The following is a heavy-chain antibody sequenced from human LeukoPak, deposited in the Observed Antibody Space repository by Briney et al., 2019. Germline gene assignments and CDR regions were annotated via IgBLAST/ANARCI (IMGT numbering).Heavy chain of an antibody. V-gene: IGHV4-31*03. CDR1: GGSISSGGYY. D-gene: IGHD5-12*01. CDR2: TYYSGST. J-gene: IGHJ4*02. Sequence: SQTLSLTCTVSGGSISSGGYYWSWIRQHPGKGLEWIGYTYYSGSTYYNPSLKSRVTISVDTSKNQFSLKLSSVTAADTAVYYCARVDSGSSPPFDYWGQGTLVTVSS. CDR3: ARVDSGSSPPFDY.